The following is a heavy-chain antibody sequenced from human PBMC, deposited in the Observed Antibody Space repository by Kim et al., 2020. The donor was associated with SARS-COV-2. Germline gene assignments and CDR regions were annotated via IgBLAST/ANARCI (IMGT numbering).Heavy chain of an antibody. V-gene: IGHV1-58*02. Sequence: SVKVSCKASGFTFTSSAMQWVRQARGQRLEWIGWIVVGSGNTNHAQKFQERVTITRDMSTSTAYMELSSLRSEDTAVYYCAAPGDHYYYYGMDVWGQGTTVTVSS. CDR1: GFTFTSSA. CDR3: AAPGDHYYYYGMDV. D-gene: IGHD4-17*01. CDR2: IVVGSGNT. J-gene: IGHJ6*02.